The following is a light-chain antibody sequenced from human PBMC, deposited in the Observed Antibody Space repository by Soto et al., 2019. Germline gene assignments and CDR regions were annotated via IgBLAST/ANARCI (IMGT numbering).Light chain of an antibody. CDR2: GNT. V-gene: IGLV1-40*01. CDR1: SSNIGAGYP. J-gene: IGLJ1*01. CDR3: QSYDSCLSGYV. Sequence: QSVLTQPPSVSGAPGQRITISCTGSSSNIGAGYPVHWYQQLPGTAPKLLIFGNTIRPSGVPDRFSGSRSGLAITGLQAEDEADYYCQSYDSCLSGYVFGTGTKATVL.